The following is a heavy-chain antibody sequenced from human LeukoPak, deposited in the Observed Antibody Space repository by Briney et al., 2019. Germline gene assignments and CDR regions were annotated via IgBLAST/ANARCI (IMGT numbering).Heavy chain of an antibody. D-gene: IGHD1-26*01. CDR2: IYSGGRT. V-gene: IGHV3-53*01. Sequence: PGGSLRLSCAASGFTVSSNYMSWVRQAPGKGLEWVSVIYSGGRTDYADSVKGRFTISRDNSKNTLYLQMSNLRGEDTAVYYCAREHGRGGSFGFWGQGTLVTVSS. J-gene: IGHJ4*02. CDR3: AREHGRGGSFGF. CDR1: GFTVSSNY.